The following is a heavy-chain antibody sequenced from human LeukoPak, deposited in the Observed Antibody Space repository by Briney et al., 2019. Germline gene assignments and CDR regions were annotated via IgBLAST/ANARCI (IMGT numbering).Heavy chain of an antibody. CDR3: ARDEGYSGYGDFDY. CDR1: GFTFSSYA. D-gene: IGHD5-12*01. CDR2: ISYDGSNK. Sequence: GGSLRLSCAASGFTFSSYAMSWVRQAPGKGLEWVAVISYDGSNKYYADSVKGRFTISRDNSKNTLYLQMNSLRAEDTAVYYCARDEGYSGYGDFDYWGQGTLVTVSS. J-gene: IGHJ4*02. V-gene: IGHV3-30*04.